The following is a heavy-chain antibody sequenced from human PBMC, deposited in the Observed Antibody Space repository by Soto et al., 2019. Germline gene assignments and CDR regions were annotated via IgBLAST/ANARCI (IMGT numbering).Heavy chain of an antibody. Sequence: SETLSLTCAVYGGSFSGYYWSWIRQPPGKGLEWIGEINHSGSTNYNPSLKSRVTISVDTSKNQFSLKLSSVTAADTAVYYCGRGLRYFYCSGRDNHPTSQTYYFDYWGQGTLVTVSS. CDR2: INHSGST. CDR1: GGSFSGYY. D-gene: IGHD3-10*01. CDR3: GRGLRYFYCSGRDNHPTSQTYYFDY. J-gene: IGHJ4*02. V-gene: IGHV4-34*01.